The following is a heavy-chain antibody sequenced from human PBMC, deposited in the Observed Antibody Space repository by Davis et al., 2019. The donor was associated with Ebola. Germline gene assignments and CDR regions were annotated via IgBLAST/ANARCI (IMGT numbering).Heavy chain of an antibody. Sequence: GGSLRLSCAASGFTVSSNYMSWVRQAPGKGLECVSVIYSGGSTYYADSVKGRFTISRDNSKNTLYLQMNSLRAEDTAVYYCARERRIVVVPAAAHYYYYGMDVWGQGTTVTVSS. CDR2: IYSGGST. J-gene: IGHJ6*02. CDR1: GFTVSSNY. V-gene: IGHV3-66*01. D-gene: IGHD2-2*01. CDR3: ARERRIVVVPAAAHYYYYGMDV.